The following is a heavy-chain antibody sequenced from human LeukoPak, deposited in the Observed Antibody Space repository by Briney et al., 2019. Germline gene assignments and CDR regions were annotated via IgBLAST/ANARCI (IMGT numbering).Heavy chain of an antibody. V-gene: IGHV1-69*13. D-gene: IGHD6-19*01. J-gene: IGHJ4*02. Sequence: SVKVSCKASGGTFSSYAISWVRQAPGQGLEWMGGIIPIFGTANYAQKFQGRVTITADESTSTAYMELSSLRSEDTAVYYCAREGGIAVAGTYQSVFDYWGQGTLATVSS. CDR2: IIPIFGTA. CDR3: AREGGIAVAGTYQSVFDY. CDR1: GGTFSSYA.